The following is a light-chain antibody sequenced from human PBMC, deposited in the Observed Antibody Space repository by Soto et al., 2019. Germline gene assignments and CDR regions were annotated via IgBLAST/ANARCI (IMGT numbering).Light chain of an antibody. CDR2: KAS. CDR1: QSISSW. V-gene: IGKV1-5*03. CDR3: QQYNDYPYT. Sequence: DIPMTQSPSTLSASVGDSVTITCRASQSISSWLAWYQQKPGRAPKLLIYKASGLESGVPSRFSGSGSGTEFTRTMSSLQPDDFATYYCQQYNDYPYTFGQGTKLEIK. J-gene: IGKJ2*01.